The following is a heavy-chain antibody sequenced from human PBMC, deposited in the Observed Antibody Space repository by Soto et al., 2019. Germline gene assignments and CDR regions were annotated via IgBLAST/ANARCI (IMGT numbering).Heavy chain of an antibody. V-gene: IGHV1-2*04. J-gene: IGHJ6*02. Sequence: ASVKVSCKASGYTFTGYYMHWVRQAPGQGLEWMGWINPNSGGTNYAQKFQGWVTMTRDTSISTAYMELSRLRSDDTAVYYCERGFSFYYGSGSYLPYYGMDVWGQGTTVTVSS. D-gene: IGHD3-10*01. CDR1: GYTFTGYY. CDR2: INPNSGGT. CDR3: ERGFSFYYGSGSYLPYYGMDV.